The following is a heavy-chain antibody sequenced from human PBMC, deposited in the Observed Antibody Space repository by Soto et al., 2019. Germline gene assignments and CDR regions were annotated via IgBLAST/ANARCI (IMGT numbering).Heavy chain of an antibody. Sequence: SETLSLTCTVSGGSISSYYCSWIRQPPGKGLERIGYIYDSGSTNYNPSIKSRVTISGDTSTNPSSLKLSSVPPADKTVTYCARRYAGTFDYWGQGTLVTVPS. CDR1: GGSISSYY. CDR2: IYDSGST. CDR3: ARRYAGTFDY. V-gene: IGHV4-59*01. D-gene: IGHD1-1*01. J-gene: IGHJ4*02.